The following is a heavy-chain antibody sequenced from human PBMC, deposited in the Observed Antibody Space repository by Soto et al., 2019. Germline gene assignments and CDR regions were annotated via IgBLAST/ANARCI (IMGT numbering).Heavy chain of an antibody. D-gene: IGHD4-17*01. CDR1: GLTYRSNW. J-gene: IGHJ6*02. Sequence: PGGALRVSCSASGLTYRSNWKSWVRQAPGKGLEWVANIKQDGSEKYYVDSVKGRFTISRDNAKNSLYLQMNSLRAEDTAVYYCATTVTSKHSYYYYYYGMDGWGQGTTVTVSS. V-gene: IGHV3-7*03. CDR3: ATTVTSKHSYYYYYYGMDG. CDR2: IKQDGSEK.